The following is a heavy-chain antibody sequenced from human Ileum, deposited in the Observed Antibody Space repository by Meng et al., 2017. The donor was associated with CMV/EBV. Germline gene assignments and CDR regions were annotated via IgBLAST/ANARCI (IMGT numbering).Heavy chain of an antibody. D-gene: IGHD2-21*01. CDR1: YT. CDR2: IIPLVGTI. V-gene: IGHV1-69*08. J-gene: IGHJ4*02. CDR3: ALFPTTPTDYHDWGGRYKNFDF. Sequence: YTISWVRQDPGQGLEWMGRIIPLVGTITYAQRFQGRLTITADMSMTTAYMDLSSLTSEDTAVYYCALFPTTPTDYHDWGGRYKNFDFWGQGTLVTVSS.